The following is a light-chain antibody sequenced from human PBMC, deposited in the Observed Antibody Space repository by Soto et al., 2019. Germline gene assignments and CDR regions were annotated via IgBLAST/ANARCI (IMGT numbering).Light chain of an antibody. J-gene: IGLJ1*01. Sequence: QSVLTQPASVSGSPGQSITISCTGNSSDGGGYNYVAWYQQHPGKAPTRMIYEVSNRPSGVSNRFSGSKSGNTASLTISGLQAEDEADYSCISYTSSSTVVFGTGTKVTV. CDR3: ISYTSSSTVV. V-gene: IGLV2-14*01. CDR1: SSDGGGYNY. CDR2: EVS.